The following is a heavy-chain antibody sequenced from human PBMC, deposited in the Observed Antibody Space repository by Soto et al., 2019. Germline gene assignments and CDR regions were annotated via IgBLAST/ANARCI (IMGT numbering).Heavy chain of an antibody. V-gene: IGHV3-74*01. CDR2: ISSDGSST. CDR1: GFTLSNYW. CDR3: ARVPYWSSSSCYSYFDS. J-gene: IGHJ4*02. Sequence: EVQLVESGGGLVQPGGSLRLSCAASGFTLSNYWMHWARQAPGKGLVWVSRISSDGSSTNYADSVKGRFTISRDNAKNTLHLQINSRRAEDTAVYYCARVPYWSSSSCYSYFDSWGQGTLVTVSS. D-gene: IGHD2-2*01.